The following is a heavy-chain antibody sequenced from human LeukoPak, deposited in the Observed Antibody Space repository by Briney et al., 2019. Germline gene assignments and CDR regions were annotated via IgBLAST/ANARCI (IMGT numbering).Heavy chain of an antibody. CDR3: AGSIAVVTKNAFDI. V-gene: IGHV4-59*01. D-gene: IGHD6-19*01. Sequence: NPSETLSLTCTVSGGSISSYYWSWIRQPPGKGLEWIGYIYYSGSTNYNPSLKSRVTISVDTSKNQFSLKLSSVTAADTAVYYCAGSIAVVTKNAFDIWGQGTMVTVSS. J-gene: IGHJ3*02. CDR1: GGSISSYY. CDR2: IYYSGST.